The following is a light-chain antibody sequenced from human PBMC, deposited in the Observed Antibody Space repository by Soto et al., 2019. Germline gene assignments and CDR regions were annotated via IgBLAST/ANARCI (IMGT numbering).Light chain of an antibody. CDR2: GAS. CDR3: QQYGSSPLWT. CDR1: QSVRSY. Sequence: IVLTQSPATLSLSPWERATLSCRASQSVRSYLAWYQQKPGQAPRLLIYGASSRATGIPDRFSGSGSGTDFTLTISRLEPEDFAVYYCQQYGSSPLWTFGQGTKVDIK. V-gene: IGKV3-20*01. J-gene: IGKJ1*01.